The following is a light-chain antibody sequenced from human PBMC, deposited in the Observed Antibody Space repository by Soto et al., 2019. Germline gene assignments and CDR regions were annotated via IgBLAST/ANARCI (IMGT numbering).Light chain of an antibody. CDR3: ETWDSNTRV. CDR2: LEGSGSY. J-gene: IGLJ3*02. CDR1: SEHSSYI. V-gene: IGLV4-60*02. Sequence: QSVLTQSSSASASLGSSVKLTCTLSSEHSSYIIAWHQQQPGKAPRSLMKLEGSGSYNKGSGIPDRFSGSSSGADRYLIISNLQFEDEADYYCETWDSNTRVFGGGTKLTVL.